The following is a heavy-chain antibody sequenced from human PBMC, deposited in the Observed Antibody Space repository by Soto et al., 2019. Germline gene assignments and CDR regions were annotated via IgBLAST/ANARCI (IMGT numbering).Heavy chain of an antibody. CDR1: GGSVSSGSYY. CDR3: ARAPPRSYYYGMDV. V-gene: IGHV4-61*01. CDR2: NYYSGST. Sequence: KPSETLSLTCTVSGGSVSSGSYYWSWIRQPPGKGLEWIGYNYYSGSTNYNPSLKSRVTISVDTSKNQFSLKLSSVTAADTAVYYCARAPPRSYYYGMDVWGQGTTVTVSS. J-gene: IGHJ6*02.